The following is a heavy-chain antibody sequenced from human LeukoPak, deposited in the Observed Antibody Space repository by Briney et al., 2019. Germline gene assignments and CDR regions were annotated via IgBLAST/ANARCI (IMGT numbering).Heavy chain of an antibody. V-gene: IGHV4-59*01. CDR1: GDSISNYY. CDR2: IYYSGST. D-gene: IGHD5-18*01. Sequence: SETLSLTCTVSGDSISNYYWSWIRQPPGKGLEWIGYIYYSGSTNYNPSLKSRVTISLDTSKNQFSLKLSSVTAADTAVYYCARGRWIQLWLLYYRLAEAYYFDYWGQGTLVTVSS. CDR3: ARGRWIQLWLLYYRLAEAYYFDY. J-gene: IGHJ4*02.